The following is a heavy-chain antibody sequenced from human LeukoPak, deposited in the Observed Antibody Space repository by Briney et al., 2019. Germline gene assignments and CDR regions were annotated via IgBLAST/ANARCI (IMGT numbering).Heavy chain of an antibody. Sequence: PSETLSLTCNVSGASISGHYWSWLRHPAGKSLEWIGRIHTSGSPIYNPSLSSRVTMSVDTSKGQFSLTMNSLTPADTAIYYCARQRLDGDILGFDWWGQGTLVTVSS. CDR1: GASISGHY. V-gene: IGHV4-4*07. CDR3: ARQRLDGDILGFDW. J-gene: IGHJ4*02. CDR2: IHTSGSP. D-gene: IGHD2-21*01.